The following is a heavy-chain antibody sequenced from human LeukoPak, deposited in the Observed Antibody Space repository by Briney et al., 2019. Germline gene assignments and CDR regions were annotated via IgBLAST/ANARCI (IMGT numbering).Heavy chain of an antibody. CDR1: GFTFSSYG. V-gene: IGHV4-4*02. CDR3: ARDSLSAGSAGFDY. D-gene: IGHD6-19*01. J-gene: IGHJ4*02. CDR2: IYHSGST. Sequence: SLRLSCAASGFTFSSYGMHWVRQPPGKGLEWIGEIYHSGSTNYNPSLKSRVTISVDKSKNQFSLKLSSVTAADTAVYYCARDSLSAGSAGFDYWGQGTLVTVSS.